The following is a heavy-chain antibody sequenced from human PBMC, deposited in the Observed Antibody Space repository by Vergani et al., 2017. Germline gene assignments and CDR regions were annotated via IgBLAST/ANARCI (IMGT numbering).Heavy chain of an antibody. J-gene: IGHJ1*01. Sequence: QVHLVESGGGVVQPGRSLRLSCVVSGFTSSYYGMHWVRQAPGKGLEWVTVIPYDGTQKYYADSVKGRVTICRDNSKSTLYLQMNSLRTEDTAVYYCATKSCGTPGCQKGYFREWGQGTLVTVSS. CDR3: ATKSCGTPGCQKGYFRE. CDR1: GFTSSYYG. CDR2: IPYDGTQK. V-gene: IGHV3-30*03. D-gene: IGHD1-1*01.